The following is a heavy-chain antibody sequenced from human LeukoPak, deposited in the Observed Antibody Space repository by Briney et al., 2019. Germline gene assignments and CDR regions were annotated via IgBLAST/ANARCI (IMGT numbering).Heavy chain of an antibody. CDR2: ISGSGGST. J-gene: IGHJ4*02. CDR1: GFTFSSYA. Sequence: GGSLRLSCAASGFTFSSYAMSWVRQAPGKGLEWVSAISGSGGSTYYADSVKGRFTISRDNSKNTLYLQMNSLRAEDTAVYYCAKDRSPLDDDYPRGGGLDYWGQGTLVTVSS. V-gene: IGHV3-23*01. CDR3: AKDRSPLDDDYPRGGGLDY. D-gene: IGHD4-17*01.